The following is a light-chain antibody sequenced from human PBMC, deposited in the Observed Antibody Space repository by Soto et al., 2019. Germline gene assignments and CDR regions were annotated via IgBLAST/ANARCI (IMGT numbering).Light chain of an antibody. Sequence: QSVLTQPPSASGTPGQRVTISCSGSSSNIGSNYVYWYQQLPGTAPKLLIYRNNQRPSGVPDRFSGSKSGTSASLAISGLRSEDEADYYCAAWDDSLSGVVFGGGTKLIV. J-gene: IGLJ2*01. CDR1: SSNIGSNY. V-gene: IGLV1-47*01. CDR2: RNN. CDR3: AAWDDSLSGVV.